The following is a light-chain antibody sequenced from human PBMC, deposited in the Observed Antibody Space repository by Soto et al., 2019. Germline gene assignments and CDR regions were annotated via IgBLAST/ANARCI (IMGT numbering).Light chain of an antibody. CDR1: KSVSSN. V-gene: IGKV3-15*01. Sequence: EIVMTQSPATLSVSPGERATLSCRASKSVSSNLAWYQQKPGQAPRLLIYAASTRATGIPARFSGSGSGTEFTLTISSLQSEDFVVYYCQHYNNWPPWTFGQGTKVEIK. CDR2: AAS. J-gene: IGKJ1*01. CDR3: QHYNNWPPWT.